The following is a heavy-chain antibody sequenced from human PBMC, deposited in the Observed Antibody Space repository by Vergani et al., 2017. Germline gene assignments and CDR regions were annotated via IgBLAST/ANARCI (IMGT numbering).Heavy chain of an antibody. CDR3: ARGGGSTNERSLNWFDP. J-gene: IGHJ5*02. CDR1: GGSFSGYY. CDR2: INHSGST. D-gene: IGHD2-2*01. Sequence: QVQLQQLGAGLLKPSETLSLTCAVYGGSFSGYYWSWIRQPPGKGLEWIGEINHSGSTNYNPSLKSRVTISVDTSKNQFSLKLSSVTAADTAVYYCARGGGSTNERSLNWFDPWGQGTLVTVSS. V-gene: IGHV4-34*01.